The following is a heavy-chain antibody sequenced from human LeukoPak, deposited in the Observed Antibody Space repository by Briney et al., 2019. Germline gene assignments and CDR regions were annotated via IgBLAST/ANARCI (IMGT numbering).Heavy chain of an antibody. D-gene: IGHD3-22*01. Sequence: SETLSLTCTVSGGSISSGDYYWSWIRQPPGKGLEWIGYIYYSGSTSYNPSLKSRVTISVDTSKNQFSLKLSSVTAADTAVYYCARRSYYYDSREEDLWGRGTLVTVSS. CDR1: GGSISSGDYY. V-gene: IGHV4-61*08. CDR2: IYYSGST. J-gene: IGHJ2*01. CDR3: ARRSYYYDSREEDL.